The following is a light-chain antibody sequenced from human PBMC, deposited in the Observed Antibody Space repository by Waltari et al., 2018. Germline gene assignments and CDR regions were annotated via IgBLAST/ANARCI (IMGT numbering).Light chain of an antibody. CDR2: GAS. CDR3: QQYYHWVA. CDR1: ESVSSN. Sequence: EIVMTQSPATLSVSPGERATLSCRASESVSSNVAWYQQKPGQAPGLLIYGASTRATGVPAKCRGSGSGTDFTLTISSLQSEDFAVYYCQQYYHWVAFGGGTWVQIK. V-gene: IGKV3-15*01. J-gene: IGKJ4*01.